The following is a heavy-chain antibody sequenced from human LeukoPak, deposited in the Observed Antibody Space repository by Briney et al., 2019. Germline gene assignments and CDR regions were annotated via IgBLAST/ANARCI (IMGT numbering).Heavy chain of an antibody. CDR3: AREVVTPVQVSDNWSDP. CDR1: GYSFNSYA. D-gene: IGHD4-23*01. J-gene: IGHJ5*02. V-gene: IGHV1-3*01. Sequence: ASGKVSCKASGYSFNSYAMHWVRQAPGQRLEWMGWINALNGNTKYSQKFQGRVTITRDTSASTAYMELSSLRSEDTAVYNCAREVVTPVQVSDNWSDPWGQGTLVTVSS. CDR2: INALNGNT.